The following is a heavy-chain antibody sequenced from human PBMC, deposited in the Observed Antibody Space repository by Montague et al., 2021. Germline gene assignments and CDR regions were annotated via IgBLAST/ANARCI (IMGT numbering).Heavy chain of an antibody. CDR2: MYYSGST. V-gene: IGHV4-31*03. J-gene: IGHJ4*02. Sequence: TLSLTCTVSGDSLSSVGYSWTWIRQHPGKGLEWIGYMYYSGSTYYNPSLKSRVTISGDTSKNHFSLRLTSVTAADTAVYYYARGRLATGDFDCWGQGTLVTVSS. D-gene: IGHD6-13*01. CDR3: ARGRLATGDFDC. CDR1: GDSLSSVGYS.